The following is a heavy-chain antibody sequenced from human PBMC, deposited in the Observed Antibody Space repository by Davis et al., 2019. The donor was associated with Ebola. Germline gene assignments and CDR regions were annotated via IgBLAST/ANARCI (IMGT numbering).Heavy chain of an antibody. V-gene: IGHV3-23*01. CDR2: ISGSGGST. D-gene: IGHD1-26*01. Sequence: GESLKISCAASGFTFSSYAMSWVRQAPGKGLEWVSAISGSGGSTYYADSVKGRFTISRDNSKNTLYLQMNSLRAEDTAVYYCAKYGRGISDAFDIWGQGTMVTVSS. CDR3: AKYGRGISDAFDI. CDR1: GFTFSSYA. J-gene: IGHJ3*02.